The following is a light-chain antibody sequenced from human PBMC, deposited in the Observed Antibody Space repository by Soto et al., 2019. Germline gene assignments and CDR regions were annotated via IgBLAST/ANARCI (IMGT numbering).Light chain of an antibody. J-gene: IGKJ3*01. CDR2: GAG. CDR1: QNVRKY. Sequence: EVVLTQSPGTLSLSPGERLTVSCRASQNVRKYLAWYQQKPGQAPRLVIYGAGTRGTGVPDRFSGSGSGTDVTRTISSLEPEDLAVYYGQQRSNWPRITFGPGTKVDIK. CDR3: QQRSNWPRIT. V-gene: IGKV3-11*01.